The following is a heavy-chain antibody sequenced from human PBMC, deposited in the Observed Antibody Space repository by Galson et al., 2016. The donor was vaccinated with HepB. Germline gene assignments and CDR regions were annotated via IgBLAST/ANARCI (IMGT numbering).Heavy chain of an antibody. CDR1: GSNFPQYW. Sequence: QSGAEVTKPGESLKISCQASGSNFPQYWIGWVRQMPGKGLEWMGIIYPDDSDTRYSPSFQGQVTISTDKSTSTAYLQWSSLKAADSAVYYCARWIAAATLSGGFDPWGQGTLVTVSS. CDR2: IYPDDSDT. V-gene: IGHV5-51*01. CDR3: ARWIAAATLSGGFDP. J-gene: IGHJ5*02. D-gene: IGHD6-13*01.